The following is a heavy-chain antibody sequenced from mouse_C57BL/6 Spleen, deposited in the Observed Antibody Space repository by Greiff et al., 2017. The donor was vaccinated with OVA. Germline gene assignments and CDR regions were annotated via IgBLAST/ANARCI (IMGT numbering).Heavy chain of an antibody. V-gene: IGHV2-6-1*01. CDR2: IWSDGST. CDR3: ARHADSNYVAWFAY. D-gene: IGHD2-5*01. J-gene: IGHJ3*01. Sequence: QVQLQQSGPGLVAPSQSLSITCTVSGFSLTSYGVHWVRQPPGKGLEWLVVIWSDGSTTYNSALKSRLSISKDNSKSQVFLKMNSLQTDDTAMYYCARHADSNYVAWFAYWGQGTLVTVSA. CDR1: GFSLTSYG.